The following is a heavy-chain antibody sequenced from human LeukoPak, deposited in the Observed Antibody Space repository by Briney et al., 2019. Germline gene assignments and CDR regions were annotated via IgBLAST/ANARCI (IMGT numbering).Heavy chain of an antibody. Sequence: ASVKVSCKASGGTFSSYAISWVRQAPGQGLEWMGWINPNSGGTNHAQKFQGWVTMTRDTSISTAYMELSRLRSDDTAVYYCANSITGTSLDYWGQGTLVTVSS. J-gene: IGHJ4*02. CDR1: GGTFSSYA. D-gene: IGHD1-20*01. CDR3: ANSITGTSLDY. V-gene: IGHV1-2*04. CDR2: INPNSGGT.